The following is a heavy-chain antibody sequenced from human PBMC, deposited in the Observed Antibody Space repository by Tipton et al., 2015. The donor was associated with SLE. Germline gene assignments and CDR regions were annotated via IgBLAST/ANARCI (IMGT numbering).Heavy chain of an antibody. Sequence: QLVQSGAEVKKPGESLKISCKGSGYSFTSYWNGWVRQMPGKGLEWMGIIYPGDSVTRYSPSFQGQVTISADKSISTAYLQWSSLKASDTAMYYCARGIGTSIAAADDAFDIWGQGIMVTVTS. CDR3: ARGIGTSIAAADDAFDI. D-gene: IGHD6-13*01. J-gene: IGHJ3*02. V-gene: IGHV5-51*03. CDR2: IYPGDSVT. CDR1: GYSFTSYW.